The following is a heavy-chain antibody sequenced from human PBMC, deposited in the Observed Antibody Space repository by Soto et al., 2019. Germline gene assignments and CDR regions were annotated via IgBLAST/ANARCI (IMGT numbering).Heavy chain of an antibody. D-gene: IGHD6-6*01. CDR1: SDSMNSGGYY. CDR3: VRRGGSSSGYYYYDMDV. Sequence: QVQLQESGPGLVKPSQTLSLTCSVSSDSMNSGGYYWSWIRQHPGKGLEWIGYIYSNGDTYYNPPLKSRVTLSVDTSKNQFSLNLTSVTAADTAVYYCVRRGGSSSGYYYYDMDVWGQGTTVTVSS. J-gene: IGHJ6*02. V-gene: IGHV4-31*03. CDR2: IYSNGDT.